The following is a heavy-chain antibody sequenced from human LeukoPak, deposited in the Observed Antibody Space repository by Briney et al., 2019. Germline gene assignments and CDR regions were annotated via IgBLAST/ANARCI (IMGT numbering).Heavy chain of an antibody. Sequence: PGGSLRLSCAASGFTFSSYAMSWVRQAPGKGLEWVSAISGSGGSTYYADSVKGRFTISRDNSKNTLYLQMNSLRAEDTALYYCAKVGGSGSYYFDYWGQGTLVTVSS. CDR2: ISGSGGST. D-gene: IGHD1-26*01. V-gene: IGHV3-23*01. CDR3: AKVGGSGSYYFDY. J-gene: IGHJ4*02. CDR1: GFTFSSYA.